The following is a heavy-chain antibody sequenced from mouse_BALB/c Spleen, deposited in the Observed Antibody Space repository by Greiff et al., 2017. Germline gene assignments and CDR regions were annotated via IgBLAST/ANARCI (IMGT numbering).Heavy chain of an antibody. V-gene: IGHV5-6-5*01. CDR2: ISSGGST. J-gene: IGHJ4*01. CDR3: ARDYYGSRTGGAMDY. Sequence: EVKLVESGGGLVKPGGSLKLSCAASGFTFSSYAMSWVRQTPEKRLEWVASISSGGSTYYPDSVKGRFTISRDNARNILYLQMSSLRSEDTAMYYCARDYYGSRTGGAMDYWGQGTSVTVSS. CDR1: GFTFSSYA. D-gene: IGHD1-1*01.